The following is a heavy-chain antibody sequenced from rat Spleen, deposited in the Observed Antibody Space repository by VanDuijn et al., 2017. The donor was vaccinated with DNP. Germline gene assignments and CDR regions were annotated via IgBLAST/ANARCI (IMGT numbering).Heavy chain of an antibody. D-gene: IGHD1-11*01. CDR2: INTDGGST. J-gene: IGHJ2*01. CDR1: GFTFSNYW. Sequence: EVQLVETGGGLVQPGRSLKLSCVASGFTFSNYWMYWIRQAPGKGLEWVASINTDGGSTYYPDSVKGRFTISRDNAENTVYLQMNSLRSEDTATYYCSTGGTEFNHWGQGVMVTVSS. V-gene: IGHV5-58*01. CDR3: STGGTEFNH.